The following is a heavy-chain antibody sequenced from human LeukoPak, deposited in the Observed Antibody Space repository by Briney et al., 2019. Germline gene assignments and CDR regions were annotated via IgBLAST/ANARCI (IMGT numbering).Heavy chain of an antibody. D-gene: IGHD3-10*01. J-gene: IGHJ4*02. Sequence: SESLSLTCTISGGSISNNYWSWIRQPPGKGLEWIGYIYYSGSTNYNPSLKSRVIISVDTSKKQFSLKLSSVTAADTAVYYCARVGGSGSYDFWGQGTLVTVSS. CDR1: GGSISNNY. CDR3: ARVGGSGSYDF. CDR2: IYYSGST. V-gene: IGHV4-59*01.